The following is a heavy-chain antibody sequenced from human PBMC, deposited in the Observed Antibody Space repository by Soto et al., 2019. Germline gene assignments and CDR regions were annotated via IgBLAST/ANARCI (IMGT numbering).Heavy chain of an antibody. D-gene: IGHD6-6*01. Sequence: QVQLVESGGGVVQPGRSLRLSCAASGFTFSTYGMHWVRQAPGKGLEWVAVISYDGSNKYYADSVKGRFTISRDNSKNTLYLKMSSLRAEDTAVYYCAKGFSSSVIDYWGQGTLVTVSS. V-gene: IGHV3-30*18. CDR2: ISYDGSNK. CDR1: GFTFSTYG. CDR3: AKGFSSSVIDY. J-gene: IGHJ4*02.